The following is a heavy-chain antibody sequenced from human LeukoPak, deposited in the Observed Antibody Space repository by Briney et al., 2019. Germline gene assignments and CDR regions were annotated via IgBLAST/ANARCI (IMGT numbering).Heavy chain of an antibody. CDR2: ISYDGSNK. CDR3: AKVQDSSWFEGGNHGMDV. Sequence: GGSLRLSCAASGFTFSSYGMHWVRQAPGKGLEWVAVISYDGSNKYYADSVKGRFTISRDNSKNTLYLQMNSLRAEDTAVYYCAKVQDSSWFEGGNHGMDVWGQGTTVTVSS. CDR1: GFTFSSYG. V-gene: IGHV3-30*18. J-gene: IGHJ6*02. D-gene: IGHD6-13*01.